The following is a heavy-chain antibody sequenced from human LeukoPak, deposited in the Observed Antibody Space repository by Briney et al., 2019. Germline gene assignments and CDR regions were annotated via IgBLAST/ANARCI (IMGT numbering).Heavy chain of an antibody. CDR1: GGSFSGYS. D-gene: IGHD3-22*01. CDR3: ARGMEYYYDSSGYSPNDAFDI. J-gene: IGHJ3*02. V-gene: IGHV4-59*12. Sequence: SETLSLTCAVYGGSFSGYSWSWIRQPPGKGLEWIGYIYYSGSTYYNPSLKSRVTISVDTSKNQFSLKLSSVTAADTAVYYCARGMEYYYDSSGYSPNDAFDIWGQGTMVTVSS. CDR2: IYYSGST.